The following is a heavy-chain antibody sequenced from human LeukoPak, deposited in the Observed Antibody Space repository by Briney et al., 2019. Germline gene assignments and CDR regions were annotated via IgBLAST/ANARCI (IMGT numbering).Heavy chain of an antibody. D-gene: IGHD5-18*01. CDR3: ARGAVGTAMVTMGYYYYYYMDV. Sequence: PSETLSLTCAVYGGSFSGYYWSWIRQPPGKGLEWIGEINHSGSTNYNPSLKSRVTISVDTSKNQFSLKLSSVTAADTAVYYCARGAVGTAMVTMGYYYYYYMDVWGKGTTVTVSS. V-gene: IGHV4-34*01. J-gene: IGHJ6*03. CDR2: INHSGST. CDR1: GGSFSGYY.